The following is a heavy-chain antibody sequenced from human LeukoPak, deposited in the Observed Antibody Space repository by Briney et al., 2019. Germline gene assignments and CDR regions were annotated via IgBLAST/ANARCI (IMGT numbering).Heavy chain of an antibody. CDR1: GYSISSGYY. CDR3: ARLVAGYYFDY. D-gene: IGHD6-19*01. V-gene: IGHV4-38-2*01. Sequence: SETLSLTCAVSGYSISSGYYWGWIRQPPGKGLEWIGSIYHGGSTYYNPSLKSRVTISVDTSKNQFSLKLNSVTAADTAVYYCARLVAGYYFDYWGQGTLVTVSS. J-gene: IGHJ4*02. CDR2: IYHGGST.